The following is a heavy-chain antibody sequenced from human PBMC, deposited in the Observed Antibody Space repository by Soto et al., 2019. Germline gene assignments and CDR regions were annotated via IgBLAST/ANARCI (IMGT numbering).Heavy chain of an antibody. Sequence: PSETLSLTCAVYGGSFSGYYWSWIRQPPGKGLEWIGEINHSGSTNYNPSLKSRVTISVDTSTNQFSLKLSSVTAADTAVYYCARGSGIFFGYSGYGFDYCGQGTPVTVSS. D-gene: IGHD5-12*01. J-gene: IGHJ4*02. CDR2: INHSGST. CDR3: ARGSGIFFGYSGYGFDY. CDR1: GGSFSGYY. V-gene: IGHV4-34*01.